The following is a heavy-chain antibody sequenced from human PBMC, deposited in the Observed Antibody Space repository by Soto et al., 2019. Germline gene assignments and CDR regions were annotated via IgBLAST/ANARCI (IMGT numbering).Heavy chain of an antibody. Sequence: SETLSLTCAVSGGSISSGGYSWSWIRQPPGKGLEWIGYIYHSGSTNYNPSLKSRVTISVDTSKNHLSLKLSSVTAADTAVYYCARGGQWLGTYYFDSWGQGTQVTVSS. D-gene: IGHD6-19*01. J-gene: IGHJ4*02. CDR1: GGSISSGGYS. CDR2: IYHSGST. V-gene: IGHV4-30-2*01. CDR3: ARGGQWLGTYYFDS.